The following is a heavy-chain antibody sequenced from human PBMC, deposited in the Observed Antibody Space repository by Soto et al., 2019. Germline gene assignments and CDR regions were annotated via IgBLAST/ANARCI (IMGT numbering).Heavy chain of an antibody. Sequence: GGSLRLSCTASGFTFGDYAMRWVRQAPGKGLEWVGFIRSKAYGGTTEYAASVKGRFTVSRDDSKSIAYLQMNSLKTEDTAVYYCTRGAGYSGSPGYWGQGTLVTVSS. CDR1: GFTFGDYA. CDR3: TRGAGYSGSPGY. J-gene: IGHJ4*02. D-gene: IGHD1-26*01. CDR2: IRSKAYGGTT. V-gene: IGHV3-49*04.